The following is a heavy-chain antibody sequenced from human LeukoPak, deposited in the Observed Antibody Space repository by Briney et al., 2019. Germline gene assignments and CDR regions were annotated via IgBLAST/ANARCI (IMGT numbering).Heavy chain of an antibody. D-gene: IGHD1-26*01. CDR1: GGSISGTNW. CDR3: SRESGPFCPFGY. Sequence: ASETLSLTCGVSGGSISGTNWWSWVRQPPGQGLEWIGEISLAGQTNYNPSLNGRVTMSLDKSSNQLSLHLTSVTAADTATYYCSRESGPFCPFGYWGQGTLVIVSS. J-gene: IGHJ4*02. CDR2: ISLAGQT. V-gene: IGHV4/OR15-8*02.